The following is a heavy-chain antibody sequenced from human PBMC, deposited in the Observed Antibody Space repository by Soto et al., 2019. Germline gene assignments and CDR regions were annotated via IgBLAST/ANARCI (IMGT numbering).Heavy chain of an antibody. CDR2: ISGSGGST. Sequence: GGSLRLSCAASGFTFSSYAMSWVRQAPGKGLEWVSAISGSGGSTYYADSVKGRFTISRDNSENTLYLQMNSLRAEDTAVYYCANPHYCSGGSCYRYYGMDVWGQGTTVTVSS. V-gene: IGHV3-23*01. D-gene: IGHD2-15*01. J-gene: IGHJ6*02. CDR1: GFTFSSYA. CDR3: ANPHYCSGGSCYRYYGMDV.